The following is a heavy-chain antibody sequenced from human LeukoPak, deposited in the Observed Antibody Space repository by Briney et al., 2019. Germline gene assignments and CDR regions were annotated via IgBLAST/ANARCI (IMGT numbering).Heavy chain of an antibody. Sequence: GGSLRLSCRASRFSFSDYDMHGVRQAPGKGLEGVAVISSDGSRKHYGDSVKGRFTISRDNSKNTLYLQMNSLRAEDTAVYYCAKERRPGTPIAVAGPFDYWGQGTLVTVSS. J-gene: IGHJ4*02. D-gene: IGHD6-19*01. CDR1: RFSFSDYD. V-gene: IGHV3-30*18. CDR2: ISSDGSRK. CDR3: AKERRPGTPIAVAGPFDY.